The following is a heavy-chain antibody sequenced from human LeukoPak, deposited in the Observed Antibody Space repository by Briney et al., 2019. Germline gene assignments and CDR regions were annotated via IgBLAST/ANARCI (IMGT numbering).Heavy chain of an antibody. Sequence: GGSLRLSCAASGFTFSSYAMGWVRQAPGKGLEWVSAISGSGGSTYYADSVKGRFTISRDNSKNTLYLQMNSLRAEDTAVYYCAKVRGEYYDFWSGYYPGDYWGQGTLVTVSS. CDR2: ISGSGGST. V-gene: IGHV3-23*01. CDR1: GFTFSSYA. D-gene: IGHD3-3*01. J-gene: IGHJ4*02. CDR3: AKVRGEYYDFWSGYYPGDY.